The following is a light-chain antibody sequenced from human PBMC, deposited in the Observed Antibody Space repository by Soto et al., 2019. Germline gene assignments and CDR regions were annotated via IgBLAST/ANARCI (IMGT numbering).Light chain of an antibody. CDR1: QSVGSN. J-gene: IGKJ5*01. V-gene: IGKV3-11*01. CDR2: GAS. CDR3: QQRSNWPPIT. Sequence: EMVMTQSPATLYVSPGESATLSCRASQSVGSNLAWYQQKPGQAPRLLIYGASTRATGTPTRFSGSGSGTDFTLSISSLEPEDFAVYYCQQRSNWPPITFGQGTRLEIK.